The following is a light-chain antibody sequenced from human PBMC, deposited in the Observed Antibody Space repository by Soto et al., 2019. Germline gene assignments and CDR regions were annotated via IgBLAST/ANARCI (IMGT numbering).Light chain of an antibody. CDR1: QSLLHITGETF. CDR3: MQSTQLPPT. CDR2: EVS. V-gene: IGKV2D-29*02. J-gene: IGKJ5*01. Sequence: DVVMTQTPLSLSVAPGQPASISCKSSQSLLHITGETFLFWYLQKPGQSPQLLIYEVSTRVSGVPDRFSGSGSGTDFALEISRVETDDVGIYYCMQSTQLPPTVXQGTRLESK.